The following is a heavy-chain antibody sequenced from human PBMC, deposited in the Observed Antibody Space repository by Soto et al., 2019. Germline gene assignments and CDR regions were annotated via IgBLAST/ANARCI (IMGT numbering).Heavy chain of an antibody. CDR3: ARENYGDYYFDY. CDR1: GFTFSHYA. J-gene: IGHJ4*02. CDR2: ISYDGSSQ. Sequence: GGSLRLSCAASGFTFSHYAMHWVRQAPGKGLEWLSVISYDGSSQYHADSVKGRFTISRNNFKNTLYLQMNSLRPEDTAVYYCARENYGDYYFDYWGQGPPVTVSS. D-gene: IGHD4-17*01. V-gene: IGHV3-30-3*01.